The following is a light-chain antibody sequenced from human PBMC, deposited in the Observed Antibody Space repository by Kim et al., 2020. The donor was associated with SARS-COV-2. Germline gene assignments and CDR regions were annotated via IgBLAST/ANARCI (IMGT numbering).Light chain of an antibody. CDR3: QAWDSSTVV. Sequence: SYELTQPPSVSVSPGQTVSITCSGDKSGDKYACWYQQKPGQSPLLVIYQDSKRPSGIPERFSGSNSGNAATLTISGTQAMDEADYYCQAWDSSTVVFGGGTQLTVL. CDR2: QDS. V-gene: IGLV3-1*01. CDR1: KSGDKY. J-gene: IGLJ2*01.